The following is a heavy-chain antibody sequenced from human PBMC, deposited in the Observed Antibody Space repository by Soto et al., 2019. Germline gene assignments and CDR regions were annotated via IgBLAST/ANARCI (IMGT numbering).Heavy chain of an antibody. V-gene: IGHV3-23*01. CDR3: ARRARTATTPWGAFHV. Sequence: GSLRRSCAASGFTVNTYVMNWVRQAPGKGLEWVSTISYSADKTHYADSVKGRFTISRDNSRDTLFLQMNSLRADDAAVYYCARRARTATTPWGAFHVWGPGTMVT. CDR2: ISYSADKT. D-gene: IGHD1-7*01. J-gene: IGHJ3*01. CDR1: GFTVNTYV.